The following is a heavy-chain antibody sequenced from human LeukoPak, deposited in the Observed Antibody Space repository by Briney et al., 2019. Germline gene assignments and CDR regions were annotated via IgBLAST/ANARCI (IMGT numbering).Heavy chain of an antibody. Sequence: ASVKVSCKASGYTFTGYYMHWVRQAPGQGLEWMGWINPNSGGTNYAQNFQGWVTMTRDTSISTAYMELSRLRSDDTAVYYRARGAPYYYGSGTPVSHFDYWGQGTLVTVSS. CDR3: ARGAPYYYGSGTPVSHFDY. CDR1: GYTFTGYY. D-gene: IGHD3-10*01. J-gene: IGHJ4*02. CDR2: INPNSGGT. V-gene: IGHV1-2*04.